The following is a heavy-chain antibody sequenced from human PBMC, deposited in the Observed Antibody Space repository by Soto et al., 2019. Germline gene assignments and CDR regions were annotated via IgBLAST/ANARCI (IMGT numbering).Heavy chain of an antibody. CDR2: IDGSAGTT. J-gene: IGHJ4*02. CDR1: GFTFHDYA. CDR3: AKDETYYYVSGTPTFFDY. V-gene: IGHV3-23*01. Sequence: GGSLRLSCATSGFTFHDYAMSWVRQAPGKGLEWVSAIDGSAGTTYYAGSVKGRFTISRDNFKDKLFLQINSLRAEDTAIYYCAKDETYYYVSGTPTFFDYWGQGARVTVSS. D-gene: IGHD3-10*01.